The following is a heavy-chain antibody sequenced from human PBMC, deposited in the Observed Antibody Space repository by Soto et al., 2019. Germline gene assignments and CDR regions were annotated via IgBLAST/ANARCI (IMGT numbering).Heavy chain of an antibody. Sequence: QVQLVQSGAEVKKPGASVKVSCKASGYTFTSYDINWVRQATGQGLEWMGWMNPNSGNTGYAQKFQGRVTMTRNTSISTAYMELSSLRSEDTAVYYCARVLRYFDWLSNRNYYYYGMDVWGHGTTVTVSS. V-gene: IGHV1-8*01. J-gene: IGHJ6*02. CDR2: MNPNSGNT. CDR3: ARVLRYFDWLSNRNYYYYGMDV. D-gene: IGHD3-9*01. CDR1: GYTFTSYD.